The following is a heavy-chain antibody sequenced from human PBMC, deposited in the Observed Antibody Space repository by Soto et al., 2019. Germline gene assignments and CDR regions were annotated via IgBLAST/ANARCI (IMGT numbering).Heavy chain of an antibody. Sequence: QAQLVSSGAEVKKPGASVKVSCKASGYTFTGYYFHWVRQVPGQGLEWVGWINLNSGGAIYAKNFQGRVTMTRDTSISTAYLELSTLRSGDTAMYYCARTNLPGPASAFDLWGQGTIVTVSS. CDR3: ARTNLPGPASAFDL. D-gene: IGHD2-2*01. CDR1: GYTFTGYY. V-gene: IGHV1-2*02. CDR2: INLNSGGA. J-gene: IGHJ3*01.